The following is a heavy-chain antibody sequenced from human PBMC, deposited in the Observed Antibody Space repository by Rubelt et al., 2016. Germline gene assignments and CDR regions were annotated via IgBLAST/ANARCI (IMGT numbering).Heavy chain of an antibody. Sequence: QVQLQDSGPGLVKPSGTLSLTCAVSGGSISRGNWWRWVRQPPGKGLEWIGYIYFTGTANYNPSLKSRVAMSVATSENQFTLKLSSVTAADTAVYYCARSTAHSDFDYWGQGTLVTVSS. J-gene: IGHJ4*02. D-gene: IGHD2-8*02. CDR3: ARSTAHSDFDY. CDR2: IYFTGTA. CDR1: GGSISRGNW. V-gene: IGHV4-4*02.